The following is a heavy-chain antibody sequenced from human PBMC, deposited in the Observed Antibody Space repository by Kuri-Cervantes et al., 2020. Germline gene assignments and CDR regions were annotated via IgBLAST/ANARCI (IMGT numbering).Heavy chain of an antibody. Sequence: SVKVSCKASGGTFSTYGITWVRQAPGQGLEWMGAIVPIFGTANYAQKFQGRVTITTDESTSTAYMELSSLRSEDTAVYYCARGGYGFPMDVWGKGTTVTVSS. J-gene: IGHJ6*03. CDR3: ARGGYGFPMDV. V-gene: IGHV1-69*05. CDR1: GGTFSTYG. D-gene: IGHD5-18*01. CDR2: IVPIFGTA.